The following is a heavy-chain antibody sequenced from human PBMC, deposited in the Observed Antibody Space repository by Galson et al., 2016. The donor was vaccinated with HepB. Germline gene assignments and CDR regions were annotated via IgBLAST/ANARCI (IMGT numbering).Heavy chain of an antibody. D-gene: IGHD3-10*01. V-gene: IGHV1-2*06. CDR3: ARTRTSGGYYYGVDD. CDR1: GYIFTADY. Sequence: SVKVSCKASGYIFTADYMHWVRRAPGQGLEWMGRINPSSGGSNYAQKFQGRVSMTRDTSISTAYMELTRLRSDDTAVYYCARTRTSGGYYYGVDDWGQGTSVTVSS. J-gene: IGHJ6*02. CDR2: INPSSGGS.